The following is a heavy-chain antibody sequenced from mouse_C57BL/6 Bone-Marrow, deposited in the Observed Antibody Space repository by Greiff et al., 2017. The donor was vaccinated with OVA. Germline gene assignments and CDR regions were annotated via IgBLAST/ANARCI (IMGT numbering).Heavy chain of an antibody. V-gene: IGHV1-5*01. Sequence: EVQLQQSGTVLARPGASVKMSCKTSGYTFTSYWMHWVKQRPGQGLEWIGAIYPGNSDTSYNQKFKGKAKLTAVTSASTAYMELSSLTNEDSAVYYCTRGAYYGDYWGQGTTLTVSS. CDR2: IYPGNSDT. J-gene: IGHJ2*01. CDR1: GYTFTSYW. CDR3: TRGAYYGDY.